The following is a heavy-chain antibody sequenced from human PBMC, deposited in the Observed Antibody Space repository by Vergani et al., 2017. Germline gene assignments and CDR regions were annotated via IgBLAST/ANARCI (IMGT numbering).Heavy chain of an antibody. Sequence: QVQLVESGGGVVQPGGSLRLSCAASGFTFSSYGMHWVRQAPGKGLEWVAFIRYDGSNKYYADSVKGRFTISRDKSKNTLYLQMNSLRAEDTAVYYCAKETSEDSSGYYYHLDYWGQGTLVTVSS. V-gene: IGHV3-30*02. CDR2: IRYDGSNK. J-gene: IGHJ4*02. CDR1: GFTFSSYG. D-gene: IGHD3-22*01. CDR3: AKETSEDSSGYYYHLDY.